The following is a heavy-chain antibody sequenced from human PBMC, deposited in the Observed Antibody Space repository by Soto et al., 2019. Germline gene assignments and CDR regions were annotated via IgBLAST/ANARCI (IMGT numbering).Heavy chain of an antibody. CDR2: ISSSSTI. D-gene: IGHD2-21*01. Sequence: GGSLRLSCAASGFTFSSYSMNWVRQAPGKGLEWVSYISSSSTIYYADSVKGRFTISMDNAKNSLYLQMNSLRDEDTAVYYCARDHCGGDCFDYWGQGTLVTVSS. CDR1: GFTFSSYS. CDR3: ARDHCGGDCFDY. J-gene: IGHJ4*02. V-gene: IGHV3-48*02.